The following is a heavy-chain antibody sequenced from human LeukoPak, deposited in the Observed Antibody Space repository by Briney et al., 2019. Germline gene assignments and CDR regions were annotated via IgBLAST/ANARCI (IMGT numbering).Heavy chain of an antibody. CDR3: AKGITMVRGAIKGYFDY. CDR1: GFTFSSYV. CDR2: ISGSGGST. V-gene: IGHV3-23*01. J-gene: IGHJ4*02. Sequence: GGSLRLSCAASGFTFSSYVMSWVRQAPGKGLEWVSAISGSGGSTYYADSVKGRFTISRDNSKNTLYLQMNSLRAEDTAVYYCAKGITMVRGAIKGYFDYWGQGTLVTVSS. D-gene: IGHD3-10*01.